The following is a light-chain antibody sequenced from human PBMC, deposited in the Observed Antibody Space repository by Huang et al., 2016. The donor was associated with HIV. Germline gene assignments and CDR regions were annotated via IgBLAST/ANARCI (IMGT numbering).Light chain of an antibody. CDR1: RSLVHSNGNTY. V-gene: IGKV2-30*02. CDR2: RGS. Sequence: DVVMTQSPLSLPVTLGQPASISCRSSRSLVHSNGNTYLSWFQQRPGQSPRRLMYRGSNRDSGVPDRVSGSGSGTDFTLTISRVEAEDIGVYYCMQGTHWPWYSFGQGTRLEIK. J-gene: IGKJ2*03. CDR3: MQGTHWPWYS.